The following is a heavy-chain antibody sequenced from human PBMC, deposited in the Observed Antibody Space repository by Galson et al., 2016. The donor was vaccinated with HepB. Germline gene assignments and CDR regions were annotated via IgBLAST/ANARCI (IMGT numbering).Heavy chain of an antibody. D-gene: IGHD6-13*01. CDR3: VGADYISSVEYWFDP. J-gene: IGHJ5*02. V-gene: IGHV3-21*01. CDR1: GFTFSSYN. Sequence: SLRLSCAASGFTFSSYNMNWVRQAPGKGLEWVSFISRTSSYIYYGDSVKGRFTISRDNAKNSLYLQMSSLRVEDTAVYYCVGADYISSVEYWFDPWGQGTLVTVSS. CDR2: ISRTSSYI.